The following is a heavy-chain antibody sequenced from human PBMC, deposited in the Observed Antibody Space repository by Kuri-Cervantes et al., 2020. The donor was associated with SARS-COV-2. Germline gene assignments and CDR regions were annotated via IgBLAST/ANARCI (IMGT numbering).Heavy chain of an antibody. D-gene: IGHD4-23*01. CDR3: ARENGGSFDI. CDR1: GFSLSTSS. V-gene: IGHV3-21*06. CDR2: VDYSNSYT. Sequence: GGSLRLSCVASGFSLSTSSMTWVRQAPGKGLEWVSSVDYSNSYTYYADSLKGRSTISRDNAKSLLFLHMNSLRVEDTAVYFCARENGGSFDIWGRGTTVTVSS. J-gene: IGHJ3*02.